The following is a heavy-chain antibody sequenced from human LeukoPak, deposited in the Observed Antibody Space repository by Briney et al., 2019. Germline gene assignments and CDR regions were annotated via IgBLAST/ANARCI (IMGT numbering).Heavy chain of an antibody. J-gene: IGHJ4*02. D-gene: IGHD6-19*01. CDR2: IRYDGSSK. V-gene: IGHV3-30*02. CDR1: GFTFSSYG. Sequence: GGSLRLSCAASGFTFSSYGMYWVRQAPGKGPEWVAFIRYDGSSKYYADSVKGRFTISRDNSKNTLYLQMNSLRAEDTAVYYCAKDQGVAVAGTWADYWGQGTLVIVSS. CDR3: AKDQGVAVAGTWADY.